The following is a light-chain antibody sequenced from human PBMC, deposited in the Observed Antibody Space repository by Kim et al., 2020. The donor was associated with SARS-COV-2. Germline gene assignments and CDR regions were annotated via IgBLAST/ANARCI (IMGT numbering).Light chain of an antibody. Sequence: SYELTQPPSVAVAPGETARITCEGNNIGTKSVHWYQQKAGQAPVLIMSDDSDRPSGIPERFSGSNSGNKATLTLTRVAAGDEADYHCQVWETAIDLLFGG. CDR3: QVWETAIDLL. V-gene: IGLV3-21*01. J-gene: IGLJ3*02. CDR2: DDS. CDR1: NIGTKS.